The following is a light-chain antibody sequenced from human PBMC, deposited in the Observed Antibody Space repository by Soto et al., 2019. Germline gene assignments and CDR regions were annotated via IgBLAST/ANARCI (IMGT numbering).Light chain of an antibody. V-gene: IGLV4-60*03. CDR1: SGHSSYI. Sequence: QSLLTQSSSASASLGSSVKLTCTLSSGHSSYIIAWHQQQPGKAPRYLMKLEGSGSYNKGSGVPDRFSGSSSGADRYLTISNLQSEDEADYYCETWDSNTPVFGGGTKLTVL. CDR2: LEGSGSY. J-gene: IGLJ2*01. CDR3: ETWDSNTPV.